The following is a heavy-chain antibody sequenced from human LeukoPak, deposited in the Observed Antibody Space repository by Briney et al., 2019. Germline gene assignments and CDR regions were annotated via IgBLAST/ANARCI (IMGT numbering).Heavy chain of an antibody. D-gene: IGHD3-22*01. Sequence: SETLSLTCAVCGGSFSGYYWSWIRQPPGKGLEWIGEINHSGSTNYNPSLKSRVTISVDTSKNQFSLKLSSVNAADTAVYYCARGGMSTYYDSGGYYSYWGQGTLVTVSS. CDR3: ARGGMSTYYDSGGYYSY. J-gene: IGHJ4*02. CDR2: INHSGST. V-gene: IGHV4-34*01. CDR1: GGSFSGYY.